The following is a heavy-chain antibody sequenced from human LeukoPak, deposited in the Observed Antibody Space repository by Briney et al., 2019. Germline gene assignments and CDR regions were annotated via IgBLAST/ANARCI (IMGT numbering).Heavy chain of an antibody. J-gene: IGHJ5*02. CDR3: ASGWSITGWYNNWFDP. V-gene: IGHV1-2*02. D-gene: IGHD6-19*01. CDR1: RYTFTGYY. Sequence: ASVKVSCKASRYTFTGYYMHWVRQAPGQGLEWMGWINPNSGVTNYAQKFQGRVTMTRDTSITTAYMELSRLRSDDTAVYFCASGWSITGWYNNWFDPWGQGTLVTVSP. CDR2: INPNSGVT.